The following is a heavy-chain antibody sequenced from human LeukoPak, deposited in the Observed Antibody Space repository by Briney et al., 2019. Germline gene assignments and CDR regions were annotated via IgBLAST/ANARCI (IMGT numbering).Heavy chain of an antibody. V-gene: IGHV3-21*04. CDR3: AKLIWHYYGMDA. D-gene: IGHD3/OR15-3a*01. CDR2: ISSSSSYI. CDR1: GFTFSTYS. J-gene: IGHJ6*02. Sequence: GGSLRLSCAASGFTFSTYSMNWVRQAPGKGLEWVSSISSSSSYIYYADSVKGRFTISRANSKNTRYLQMNSLRAEDTAVYYCAKLIWHYYGMDAWGQGTTVTVSS.